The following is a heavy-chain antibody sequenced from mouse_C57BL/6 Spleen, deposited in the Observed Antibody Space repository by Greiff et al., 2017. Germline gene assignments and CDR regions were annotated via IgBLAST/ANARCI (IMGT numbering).Heavy chain of an antibody. CDR2: IYPRSGNT. CDR3: ARAMTTVVATCPLDY. J-gene: IGHJ2*01. Sequence: VHLVESGAELARPGASVKLSCKASGYTFTSYGISWVKQRTGQGLEWIGEIYPRSGNTYYNEKFKGKATLTADKSSSTAYMELRSLTSEDSAVYFWARAMTTVVATCPLDYWGQGTTLTVSS. V-gene: IGHV1-81*01. CDR1: GYTFTSYG. D-gene: IGHD1-1*01.